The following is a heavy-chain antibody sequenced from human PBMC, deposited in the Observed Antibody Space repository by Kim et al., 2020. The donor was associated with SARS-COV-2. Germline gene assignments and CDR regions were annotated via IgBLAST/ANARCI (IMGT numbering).Heavy chain of an antibody. D-gene: IGHD3-3*01. CDR1: GFTFSSYA. CDR2: ISGSGGST. CDR3: AKDHMYYDDWGYYYYYGMDV. V-gene: IGHV3-23*01. Sequence: GGSLRLSCAASGFTFSSYAMSWVRQAPGKGLEWVSAISGSGGSTYYADSVKGRFTISRDNSKNTLYLQMNSLRAEDTAVYYCAKDHMYYDDWGYYYYYGMDVWGQGTTVTVSS. J-gene: IGHJ6*02.